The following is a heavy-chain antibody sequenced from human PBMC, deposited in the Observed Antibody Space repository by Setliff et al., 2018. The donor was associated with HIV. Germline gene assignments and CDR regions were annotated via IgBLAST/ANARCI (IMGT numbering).Heavy chain of an antibody. CDR1: GASISSFY. V-gene: IGHV4-59*08. Sequence: SETLSLTCTVSGASISSFYWSWIRQPPGKGLDWIGYIYYSGSTNYNPSLKSRVTMSVDTSKNRFSLKLNSVTAADTAVYYCARLNQQWLVCDSGSNWFDPWGQGIQVTVSS. J-gene: IGHJ5*02. CDR2: IYYSGST. D-gene: IGHD6-19*01. CDR3: ARLNQQWLVCDSGSNWFDP.